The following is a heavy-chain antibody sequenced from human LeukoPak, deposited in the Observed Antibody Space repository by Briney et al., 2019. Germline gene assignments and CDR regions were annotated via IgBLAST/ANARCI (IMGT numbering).Heavy chain of an antibody. CDR2: INPNSGGT. Sequence: ASVKVSCKASGYTFTGYYMHWVRQAPGQGLEWMGWINPNSGGTNYAQKFQGRVTMTRDTSISTAYMELSRLRSDDTAVYYCALDYYDSSGYYGEDVWGRGTTVTVSS. CDR3: ALDYYDSSGYYGEDV. J-gene: IGHJ6*02. D-gene: IGHD3-22*01. CDR1: GYTFTGYY. V-gene: IGHV1-2*02.